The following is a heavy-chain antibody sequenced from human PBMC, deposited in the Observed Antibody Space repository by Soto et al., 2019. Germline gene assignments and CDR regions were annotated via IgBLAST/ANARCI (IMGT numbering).Heavy chain of an antibody. CDR3: AKDRPAAIGDYYYYGMDV. CDR1: GFTFSSYA. J-gene: IGHJ6*02. V-gene: IGHV3-23*01. D-gene: IGHD2-2*01. Sequence: GGSLRLSCAASGFTFSSYAMSWVRQAPGKGLEWVSAISGSGTSRYYADSVKGRFTISRDNSRDTLDLQMHSLRAEDTAVYYCAKDRPAAIGDYYYYGMDVWGQGTTVTSP. CDR2: ISGSGTSR.